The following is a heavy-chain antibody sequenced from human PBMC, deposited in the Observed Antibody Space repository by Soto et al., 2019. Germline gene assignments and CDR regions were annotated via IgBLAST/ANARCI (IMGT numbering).Heavy chain of an antibody. V-gene: IGHV1-69*12. CDR1: GGTFSSYA. CDR3: ARETLRSAGTGTFDY. J-gene: IGHJ4*02. CDR2: IIPIFGTA. Sequence: QVQLVQSGAEVKKPGSSVKVSCKASGGTFSSYAISWVRQAPGQGLEWMGGIIPIFGTANYAQKIQGRVTINADESTSTAYMELSRLRSEDTAVYYCARETLRSAGTGTFDYWGQGTLVTVSS. D-gene: IGHD6-13*01.